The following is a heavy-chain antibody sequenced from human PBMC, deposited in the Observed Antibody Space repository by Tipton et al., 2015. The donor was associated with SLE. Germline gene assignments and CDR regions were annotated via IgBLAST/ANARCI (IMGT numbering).Heavy chain of an antibody. J-gene: IGHJ3*01. D-gene: IGHD2-21*01. V-gene: IGHV4-38-2*01. Sequence: TLSLTCAVSGYSIRSGYYGAWIPRTPGKGLEWIGSVSHSGSTYYNPSLRGRITISVDTSKKHFSLRLSSVTAADTAIYYCARAPREHILVPTLWDQGTMVTVSS. CDR3: ARAPREHILVPTL. CDR1: GYSIRSGYY. CDR2: VSHSGST.